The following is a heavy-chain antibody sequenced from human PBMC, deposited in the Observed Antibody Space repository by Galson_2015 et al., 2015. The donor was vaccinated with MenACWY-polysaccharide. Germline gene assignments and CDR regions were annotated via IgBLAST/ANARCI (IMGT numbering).Heavy chain of an antibody. D-gene: IGHD6-13*01. CDR3: ARSPSRLDIAAASH. CDR1: GFNFGGNG. Sequence: SLRLSCAGSGFNFGGNGLHWVRQAPGKGLEWVALIRNDGRKHYPDAVKGRFTISRDNSKNTLYLQMNSLRPEDTAVYYCARSPSRLDIAAASHWGQGALVSVSS. CDR2: IRNDGRK. V-gene: IGHV3-33*01. J-gene: IGHJ4*02.